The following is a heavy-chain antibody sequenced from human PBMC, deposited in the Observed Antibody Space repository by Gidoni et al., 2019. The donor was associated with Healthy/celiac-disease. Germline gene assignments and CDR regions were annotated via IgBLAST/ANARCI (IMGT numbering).Heavy chain of an antibody. CDR2: ISSSGSTI. D-gene: IGHD5-12*01. J-gene: IGHJ4*02. Sequence: EVQLVESGGGLVKPGGSLRLSCAASGFTFSSYSMNWVRQAPGKGLEWFSSISSSGSTIYYADSVKGRFTISRDNAKNSLYLQMNSLRAEDTAVYYCARARDGYNSHWGQGTLVTVSS. CDR3: ARARDGYNSH. V-gene: IGHV3-21*01. CDR1: GFTFSSYS.